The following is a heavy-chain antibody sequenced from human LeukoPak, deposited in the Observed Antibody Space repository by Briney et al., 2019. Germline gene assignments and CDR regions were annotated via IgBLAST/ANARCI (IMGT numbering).Heavy chain of an antibody. J-gene: IGHJ4*02. D-gene: IGHD6-19*01. Sequence: SETLSLTCTVSGGSISSYYWNWIRRPPRKRLEWIGHIFYSGNTNYSPSLKSRVTISVDTSKNQFSLKLTSVTAADTAIYYCARHSSGLYYFHYWGQGTLVTVSS. V-gene: IGHV4-59*08. CDR1: GGSISSYY. CDR2: IFYSGNT. CDR3: ARHSSGLYYFHY.